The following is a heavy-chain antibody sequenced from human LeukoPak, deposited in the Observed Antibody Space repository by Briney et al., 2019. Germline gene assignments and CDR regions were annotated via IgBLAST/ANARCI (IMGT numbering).Heavy chain of an antibody. J-gene: IGHJ4*02. CDR2: INHSGST. V-gene: IGHV4-34*01. D-gene: IGHD2-2*01. Sequence: GSLRLSCAASGFTFSSYEMNWVRQAPGKGLEWIGEINHSGSTNYNPSLKSRVTISVDTSKNQFSLKLSSVTAADTAVYYCARPRRYCSSTSCYGVYFDYWGQGTLVTVSS. CDR3: ARPRRYCSSTSCYGVYFDY. CDR1: GFTFSSYE.